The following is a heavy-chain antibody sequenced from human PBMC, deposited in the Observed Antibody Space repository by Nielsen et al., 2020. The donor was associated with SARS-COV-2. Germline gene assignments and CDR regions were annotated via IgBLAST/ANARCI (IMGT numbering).Heavy chain of an antibody. CDR1: GGSISSGDYY. Sequence: SETLSLTCTVSGGSISSGDYYWSWIRQPPGKGLEWIGYIYYSGSTSYNPSLKSRVTISLDTSKNQFSLRLSSVTAADTAVYYCARLTGSPTYYYYYMDVWGKGTTVSVSS. J-gene: IGHJ6*03. CDR2: IYYSGST. D-gene: IGHD3-9*01. V-gene: IGHV4-30-4*01. CDR3: ARLTGSPTYYYYYMDV.